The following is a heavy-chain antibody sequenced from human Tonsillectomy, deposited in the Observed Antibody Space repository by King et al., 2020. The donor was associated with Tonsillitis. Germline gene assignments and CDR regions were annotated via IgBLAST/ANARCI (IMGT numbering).Heavy chain of an antibody. CDR3: ARDAPLYYDSSGYPPEIDY. CDR1: GYTFTSYG. V-gene: IGHV1-18*04. CDR2: ISAYNGNT. D-gene: IGHD3-22*01. Sequence: QLVQSGAEVKKPGASVKVSCKASGYTFTSYGISWVRQAPGQGLEWMGWISAYNGNTNYAQKLQGRVTMTTDTSTSTAYMELRSLRSDDTAVYYCARDAPLYYDSSGYPPEIDYWGQGTLVTVSS. J-gene: IGHJ4*02.